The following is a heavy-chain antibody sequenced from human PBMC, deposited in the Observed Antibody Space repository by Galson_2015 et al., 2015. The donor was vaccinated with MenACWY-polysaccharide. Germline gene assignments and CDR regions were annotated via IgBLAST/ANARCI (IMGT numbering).Heavy chain of an antibody. CDR2: IGGSGDGR. CDR3: AKDAIAGIVLKPLRVPLQR. Sequence: SLRLSCAVSGVTLRKYAMSWVRQAPGKGLEWVSTIGGSGDGRYYADSVKVRFTISRDNSQNTLFLEMRSLRAEDTAMYYCAKDAIAGIVLKPLRVPLQRWGQGTLVAVSS. J-gene: IGHJ1*01. CDR1: GVTLRKYA. D-gene: IGHD6-13*01. V-gene: IGHV3-23*01.